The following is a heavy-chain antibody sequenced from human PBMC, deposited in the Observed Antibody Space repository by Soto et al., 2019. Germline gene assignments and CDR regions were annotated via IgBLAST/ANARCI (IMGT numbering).Heavy chain of an antibody. CDR3: AHSRNLITEDAQVGDFDY. V-gene: IGHV2-5*02. J-gene: IGHJ4*02. Sequence: QITLKESGPTQVNPTQTLTLTCSFSGFSLNTDGEGVGWVRQPPGEALEWLALIYWDDDERYSPSLKTRLTITKHPSKNQMVLIMTNMDPVDTATYYCAHSRNLITEDAQVGDFDYWGQGTLVTVSS. D-gene: IGHD1-20*01. CDR2: IYWDDDE. CDR1: GFSLNTDGEG.